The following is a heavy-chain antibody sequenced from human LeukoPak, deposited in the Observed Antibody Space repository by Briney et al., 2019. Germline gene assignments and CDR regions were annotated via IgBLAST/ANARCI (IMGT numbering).Heavy chain of an antibody. Sequence: GASVKVSCKASGYTFTSYGISWVRQAPGQGLEWMGWISAYNGNTNYAQKLQGRVTVTTDTSTSTAYMELRSLRSDDTAVYYCAREGVHNSSSWYGPRHKIFDYWGQGTLVTVSS. D-gene: IGHD6-13*01. CDR2: ISAYNGNT. J-gene: IGHJ4*02. CDR1: GYTFTSYG. V-gene: IGHV1-18*01. CDR3: AREGVHNSSSWYGPRHKIFDY.